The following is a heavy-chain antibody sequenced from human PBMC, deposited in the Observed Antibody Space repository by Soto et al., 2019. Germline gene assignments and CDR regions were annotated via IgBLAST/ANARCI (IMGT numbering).Heavy chain of an antibody. V-gene: IGHV3-15*01. CDR1: GFTFSNAW. CDR3: TTSYCSGGSCYFSFYYGMDV. J-gene: IGHJ6*02. Sequence: GGSLRLSCAASGFTFSNAWMNWVRQAPGKGLEWVGRIKSKTDGGTTDYAAPVKGRFTISRDDSKNMLYLQMNSLKTEDTAVYYCTTSYCSGGSCYFSFYYGMDVWGQGTTVTVSS. D-gene: IGHD2-15*01. CDR2: IKSKTDGGTT.